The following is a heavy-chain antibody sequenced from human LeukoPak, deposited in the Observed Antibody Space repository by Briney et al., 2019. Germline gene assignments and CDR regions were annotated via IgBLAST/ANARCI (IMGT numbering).Heavy chain of an antibody. V-gene: IGHV1-8*01. Sequence: GASVKVSCKASGYTFTSYDINWVRQATGQGLEWMGWMNPNSGNTGYAQKFQGRVTMTRNTSISTAYMEPSSLRSEDTAVYYCARAYYDSSGYYYSLYYYMDVWGKGTTVTVSS. J-gene: IGHJ6*03. CDR1: GYTFTSYD. CDR3: ARAYYDSSGYYYSLYYYMDV. CDR2: MNPNSGNT. D-gene: IGHD3-22*01.